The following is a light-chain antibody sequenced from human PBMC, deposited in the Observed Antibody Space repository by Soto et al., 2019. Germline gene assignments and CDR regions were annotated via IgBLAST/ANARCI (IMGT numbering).Light chain of an antibody. Sequence: EIVLAQSPATLSLSPGGRATLSSRASQSVSIYLAWYQQKPGQAPRLLIYDASNRATGIPDRFSGSGSGTEFTLTISSLQSEDFAVYYCQQYNNWPRWTFGQGTKVDIK. CDR3: QQYNNWPRWT. CDR1: QSVSIY. J-gene: IGKJ1*01. V-gene: IGKV3-11*01. CDR2: DAS.